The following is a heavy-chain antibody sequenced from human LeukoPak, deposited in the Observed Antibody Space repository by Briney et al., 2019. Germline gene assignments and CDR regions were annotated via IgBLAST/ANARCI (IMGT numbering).Heavy chain of an antibody. CDR1: GFTVSSNY. V-gene: IGHV3-66*01. Sequence: SGGSLRLSCAASGFTVSSNYMSWVRQAPGKGLDWILVIYRGGKTYYHIYVKGRFTISRDNSKNTLYLQLNSMRAEDTAVYYCAREIEHDAFDIWGQGTMVTVSS. D-gene: IGHD1/OR15-1a*01. CDR2: IYRGGKT. J-gene: IGHJ3*02. CDR3: AREIEHDAFDI.